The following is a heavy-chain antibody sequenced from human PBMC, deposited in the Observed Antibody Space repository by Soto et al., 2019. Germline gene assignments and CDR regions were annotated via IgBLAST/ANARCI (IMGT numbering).Heavy chain of an antibody. V-gene: IGHV3-21*01. J-gene: IGHJ6*02. CDR1: GFTFSSYS. Sequence: GGSLRLSCAASGFTFSSYSMNWVRQAPGKGLEWVSSISSSSSYIYYADSVKGRFTISRDNAKNSLYLQMNSLRAEDTAVYYCARVHCGGECRPGEWFYYYGMDVWGQGTTVTVSS. D-gene: IGHD2-21*01. CDR3: ARVHCGGECRPGEWFYYYGMDV. CDR2: ISSSSSYI.